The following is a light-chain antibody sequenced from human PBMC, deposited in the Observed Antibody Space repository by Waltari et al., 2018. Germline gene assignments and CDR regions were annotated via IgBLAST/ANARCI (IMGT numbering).Light chain of an antibody. J-gene: IGLJ3*02. CDR3: QSYDNSLSGSKV. CDR1: SSNIGAGYD. Sequence: QSVLTQPPSVSGAPGQRVTVPCSWRSSNIGAGYDVRWYQHPPGTAPKLVIHGNNNRPSGVPDRFSGSNSGTSASLAITGLQAEDEAAYYCQSYDNSLSGSKVFGGGTKVTVL. V-gene: IGLV1-40*01. CDR2: GNN.